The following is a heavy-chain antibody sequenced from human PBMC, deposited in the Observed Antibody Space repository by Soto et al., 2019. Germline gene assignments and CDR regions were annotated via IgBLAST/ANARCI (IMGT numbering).Heavy chain of an antibody. CDR2: IEIAGKT. Sequence: SGFTFSNYDMHWVRQATGKGLEWVSAIEIAGKTFYPGSVEGRFTISRDNGKNSLYLQMSSLTVGDTAVYYCAREGERGSGDATDALDIWGQGTLVTV. V-gene: IGHV3-13*01. D-gene: IGHD1-1*01. CDR1: GFTFSNYD. CDR3: AREGERGSGDATDALDI. J-gene: IGHJ3*02.